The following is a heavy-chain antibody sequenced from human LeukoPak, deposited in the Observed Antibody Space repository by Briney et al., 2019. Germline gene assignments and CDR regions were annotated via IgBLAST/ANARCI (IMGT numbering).Heavy chain of an antibody. Sequence: GGSLRLSCAASGFTFSSYWMHWVRQAPGKGLVWVSRISTDGSITDYADSVKGRFTVSRDNAKNTLYLQMNSLRADDTAVFYCARSDILPDYWGQGTLVTVSS. V-gene: IGHV3-74*01. J-gene: IGHJ4*02. CDR1: GFTFSSYW. CDR2: ISTDGSIT. CDR3: ARSDILPDY.